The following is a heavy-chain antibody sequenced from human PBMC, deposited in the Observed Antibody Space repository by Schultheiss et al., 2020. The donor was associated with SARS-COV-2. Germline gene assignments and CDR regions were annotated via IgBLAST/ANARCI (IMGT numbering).Heavy chain of an antibody. J-gene: IGHJ4*02. CDR3: VRGHYDGKRFDY. D-gene: IGHD3-22*01. CDR2: ISYDGSNK. V-gene: IGHV3-30*04. CDR1: GFTFSSYA. Sequence: GGSLRLSCAASGFTFSSYAMSWVRQAPGKGLEWVAVISYDGSNKYYADSVKGRFTISRDNSKNTLYLQMNSLRAEDTAVYYCVRGHYDGKRFDYWGQGSLVTVSS.